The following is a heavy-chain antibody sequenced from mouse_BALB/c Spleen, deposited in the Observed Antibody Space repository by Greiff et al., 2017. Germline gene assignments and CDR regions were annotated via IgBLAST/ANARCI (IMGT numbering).Heavy chain of an antibody. V-gene: IGHV5-6-4*01. D-gene: IGHD2-4*01. CDR2: ISSGGSYT. Sequence: EVQRVESGGGLVKPGGSLKLSCAASGFTFSSYTMSWVRQTPEKRLEWVATISSGGSYTYYPDSVKGRFTISRDNAKNTLYLQMSSLKSEDTAMYYCTREDDYDEEDVGYAMDYWGQGTSVTVSS. CDR3: TREDDYDEEDVGYAMDY. J-gene: IGHJ4*01. CDR1: GFTFSSYT.